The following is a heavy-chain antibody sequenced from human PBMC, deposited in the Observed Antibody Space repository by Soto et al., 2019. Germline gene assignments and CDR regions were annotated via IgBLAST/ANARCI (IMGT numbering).Heavy chain of an antibody. Sequence: KPSETLSLTCAVYGGSFSGYYWSWIRQPPGKGLEWIGEINHSGSTNYNPSLKSRVTISVDTSKNQFSLKLSSVTAADTAVYYCARALRYYDSSGYYFGRNYYYYGMDVWGQGTTVTVS. CDR2: INHSGST. J-gene: IGHJ6*02. V-gene: IGHV4-34*01. D-gene: IGHD3-22*01. CDR3: ARALRYYDSSGYYFGRNYYYYGMDV. CDR1: GGSFSGYY.